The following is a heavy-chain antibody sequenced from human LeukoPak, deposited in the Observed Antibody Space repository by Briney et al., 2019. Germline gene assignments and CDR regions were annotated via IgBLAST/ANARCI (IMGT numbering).Heavy chain of an antibody. Sequence: SETLSLTCTVSGGSISSSSYYWGWIRQPPGKGLEWIGSIYYSGSTYYNPSLKSRVTISVDTSKNQFSLKLSSVTAADTAVYYCARDAYYFPFDYWGQGTLVTVSS. D-gene: IGHD3-10*01. V-gene: IGHV4-39*02. J-gene: IGHJ4*02. CDR2: IYYSGST. CDR3: ARDAYYFPFDY. CDR1: GGSISSSSYY.